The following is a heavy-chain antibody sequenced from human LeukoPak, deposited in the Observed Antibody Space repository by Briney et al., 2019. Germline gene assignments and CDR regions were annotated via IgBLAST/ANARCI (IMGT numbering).Heavy chain of an antibody. V-gene: IGHV4-59*08. CDR2: IYYSGST. CDR3: ARHGDYGNYYYYGLDV. D-gene: IGHD4-17*01. CDR1: GGSISRYY. J-gene: IGHJ6*02. Sequence: PSETLSLTCTVSGGSISRYYGSWLREPPGRGLEWIGYIYYSGSTNYNPSLKSRVIISVYTSKNQFSLKLSSVTAADTAVYYCARHGDYGNYYYYGLDVWGQGTTVTVSS.